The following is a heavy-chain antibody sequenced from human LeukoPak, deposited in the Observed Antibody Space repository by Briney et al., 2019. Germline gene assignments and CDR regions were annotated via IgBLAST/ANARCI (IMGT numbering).Heavy chain of an antibody. CDR1: GFTFSSYS. J-gene: IGHJ4*02. CDR2: ISSSSSYI. D-gene: IGHD3-3*01. V-gene: IGHV3-21*01. Sequence: GGSLRLSCAASGFTFSSYSMNWVRQAPGKGLEWVSSISSSSSYIYYADSVKGRFTISRDNAKNSLYLQMNSLRAEDTAVYYCARARFLEWLSGKGTYYFDYWGQGTLVTVSS. CDR3: ARARFLEWLSGKGTYYFDY.